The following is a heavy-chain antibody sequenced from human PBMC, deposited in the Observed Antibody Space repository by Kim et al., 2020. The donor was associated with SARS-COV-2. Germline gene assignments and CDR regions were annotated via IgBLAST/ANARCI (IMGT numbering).Heavy chain of an antibody. J-gene: IGHJ4*02. D-gene: IGHD3-22*01. CDR2: INHSGST. V-gene: IGHV4-34*01. CDR3: ARVIGGYYYDSSGYSGMLDY. Sequence: SETLSLTCAVYGGSFSGYYWSWIRQPPGKGLEWIGEINHSGSTNYNPSLKSRVTISVDTSKNQFSLKLSSVTAADTAVYYCARVIGGYYYDSSGYSGMLDYWGQGTLVTVS. CDR1: GGSFSGYY.